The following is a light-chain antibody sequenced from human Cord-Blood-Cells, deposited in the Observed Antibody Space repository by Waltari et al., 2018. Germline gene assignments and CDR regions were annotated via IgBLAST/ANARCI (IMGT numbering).Light chain of an antibody. CDR3: QQSYSTPFT. V-gene: IGKV1-39*01. Sequence: DIQMTQSPSSLSASVGDRVTITCRASQSISSYLNWYQQKPGKAPKLLIYAASSLQRGIPSRFSGSGSVTDFTLTISSLQPEDFATYYCQQSYSTPFTFGPGTKVDIK. CDR1: QSISSY. CDR2: AAS. J-gene: IGKJ3*01.